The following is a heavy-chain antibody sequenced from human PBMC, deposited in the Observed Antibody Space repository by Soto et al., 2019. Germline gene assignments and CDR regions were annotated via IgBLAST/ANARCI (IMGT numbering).Heavy chain of an antibody. CDR3: ARLGDFDY. Sequence: QVQLVQSGAEVKKPGASVTVSCKASGYTFIGYYIHWVRQAPGQGLEWMGWINPNSGDTNYAHKFQSRVTMTRDTSISTAYMDLSRLISDDTAVYYCARLGDFDYWGQGTLVTVSS. V-gene: IGHV1-2*02. CDR1: GYTFIGYY. J-gene: IGHJ4*02. CDR2: INPNSGDT.